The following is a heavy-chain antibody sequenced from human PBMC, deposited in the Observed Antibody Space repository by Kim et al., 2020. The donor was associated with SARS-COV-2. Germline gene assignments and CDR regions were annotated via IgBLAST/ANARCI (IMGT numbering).Heavy chain of an antibody. J-gene: IGHJ4*02. Sequence: SETLSLTCTVSGGSISSYYWSWIRQPPGKGLEWIGYIYYSGSTNYNPSLKSRVTISVDTSKNQFSLKLSSVTAADTAVYYCARQSNIAAPDYWGQGTLVTVSS. CDR3: ARQSNIAAPDY. CDR1: GGSISSYY. CDR2: IYYSGST. V-gene: IGHV4-59*08. D-gene: IGHD6-13*01.